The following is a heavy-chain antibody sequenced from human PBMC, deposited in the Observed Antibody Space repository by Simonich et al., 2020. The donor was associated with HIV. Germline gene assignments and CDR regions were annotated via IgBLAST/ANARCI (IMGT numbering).Heavy chain of an antibody. V-gene: IGHV4-34*01. CDR1: GGSFSGYY. CDR3: ARRHPTTVTTPYFDY. J-gene: IGHJ4*02. Sequence: QVQLQQWGAGLLKPSETLSLTCAVYGGSFSGYYWSWIRQPPGTGLEWIGEINHSGSTNYNPALKSRVTISVDTSKNQFSLKLSSVTAAYTAVYYCARRHPTTVTTPYFDYWGQGTLVTVSS. D-gene: IGHD4-17*01. CDR2: INHSGST.